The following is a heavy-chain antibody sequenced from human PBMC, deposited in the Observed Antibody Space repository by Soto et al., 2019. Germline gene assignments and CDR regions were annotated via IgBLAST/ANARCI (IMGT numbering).Heavy chain of an antibody. CDR3: ARSIVVVVAEYYYGMDV. D-gene: IGHD2-15*01. Sequence: SVKVSCKASGGTFSSYAISWVRQAPGQGLEWMGGIIPIFGTANYAQKFQGRVAITADESTSTAYMELSSLRSEDTAVYYCARSIVVVVAEYYYGMDVWGQGTTVTVSS. CDR1: GGTFSSYA. J-gene: IGHJ6*02. V-gene: IGHV1-69*13. CDR2: IIPIFGTA.